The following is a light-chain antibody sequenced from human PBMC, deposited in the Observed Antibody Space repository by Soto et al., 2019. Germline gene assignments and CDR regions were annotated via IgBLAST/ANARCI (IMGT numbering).Light chain of an antibody. CDR1: SGSIASNY. J-gene: IGLJ2*01. CDR3: QSYDSTNHVV. V-gene: IGLV6-57*04. CDR2: EDN. Sequence: NFMLTQPHSVSESPGKTVTISCTRSSGSIASNYVQWYQQRPGSAPTTVIYEDNQRPSGVPDRFSGSIDSSSNSASLTISGLATEDEADCYCQSYDSTNHVVFGGGTKVNVL.